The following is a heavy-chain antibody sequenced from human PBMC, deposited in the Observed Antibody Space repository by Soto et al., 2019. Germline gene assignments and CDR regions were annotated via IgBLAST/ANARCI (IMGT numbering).Heavy chain of an antibody. CDR3: GRIGKTYYDYIWGSYVDAFDI. CDR1: GYTFTSYH. D-gene: IGHD3-16*01. J-gene: IGHJ3*02. CDR2: ISANNGNT. Sequence: ASVKVSCKASGYTFTSYHINWVRQAPGQGLEWMGRISANNGNTNYAQKNQGRVTMTTDTSTSTAYMELSSLTSDDTAEYYCGRIGKTYYDYIWGSYVDAFDIWGQGTMVTVSS. V-gene: IGHV1-18*01.